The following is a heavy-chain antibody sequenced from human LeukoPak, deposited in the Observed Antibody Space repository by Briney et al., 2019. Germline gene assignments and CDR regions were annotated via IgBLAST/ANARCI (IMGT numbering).Heavy chain of an antibody. CDR1: GYTFTSYG. V-gene: IGHV1-18*01. CDR2: ISAYNGNT. CDR3: ARDAYSSGWYGDYYYGMDV. Sequence: GASVKVSCKASGYTFTSYGISWVRQAPGQGLEWMGWISAYNGNTNYAQKLQGRVTMTTDTSTSTAYMELRSLRSDDTAVYYCARDAYSSGWYGDYYYGMDVWGQGTTVTVSS. J-gene: IGHJ6*02. D-gene: IGHD6-19*01.